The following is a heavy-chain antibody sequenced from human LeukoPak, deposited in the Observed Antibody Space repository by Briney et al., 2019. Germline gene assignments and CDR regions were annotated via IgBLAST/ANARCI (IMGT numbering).Heavy chain of an antibody. CDR2: IKQDGSEK. V-gene: IGHV3-7*01. CDR3: ARDRYYYGSGSYYSRY. CDR1: GFTFSSYW. Sequence: PGGSLRLSCAASGFTFSSYWMSWVRQAPGKGLEWVANIKQDGSEKYYVDSVKGRFTISRDNAKNSLYLQMNSLRAEDTAAYYCARDRYYYGSGSYYSRYWGQGTLVTVSS. D-gene: IGHD3-10*01. J-gene: IGHJ4*02.